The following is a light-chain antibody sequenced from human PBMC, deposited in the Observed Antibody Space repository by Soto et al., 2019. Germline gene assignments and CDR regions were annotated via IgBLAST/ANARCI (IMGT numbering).Light chain of an antibody. CDR2: DTT. J-gene: IGKJ5*01. CDR3: HQRNT. CDR1: QSVSTY. V-gene: IGKV3-11*01. Sequence: LVLTQSPVTLSLSPGDRATLSCRASQSVSTYLAWYRQVPGQPPRLLIYDTTNRAAGIPPRFSGSRSGTDFTLTISSVEPEDFAIYYCHQRNTFGQGTRLEIK.